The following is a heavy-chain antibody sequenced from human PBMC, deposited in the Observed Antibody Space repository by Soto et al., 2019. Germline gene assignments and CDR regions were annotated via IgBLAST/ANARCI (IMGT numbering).Heavy chain of an antibody. CDR1: GFTFSSYG. J-gene: IGHJ4*02. V-gene: IGHV3-30*18. CDR2: ISYDGSNK. Sequence: QLGGSLRLSCAASGFTFSSYGMHWVRQAPGKGLEWVAVISYDGSNKYYADSVKGRFTISRDNSKNTLYLQMNSLRAEDTAVYYCAKSPLYSGSFLFDYWGQGTLVTVSS. CDR3: AKSPLYSGSFLFDY. D-gene: IGHD1-26*01.